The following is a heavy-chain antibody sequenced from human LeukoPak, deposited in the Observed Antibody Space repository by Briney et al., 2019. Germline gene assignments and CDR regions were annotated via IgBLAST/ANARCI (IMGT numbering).Heavy chain of an antibody. J-gene: IGHJ4*02. CDR1: GYTFTGYY. CDR2: INPNSGGT. CDR3: ARAACTGGTCNFDY. V-gene: IGHV1-2*02. D-gene: IGHD2-15*01. Sequence: ASVKVSCKASGYTFTGYYIHWVRQAPGQGLEWMGWINPNSGGTNYAQKFRGRVTMTRDTSISTAYMELSRLRSDDTVVYYCARAACTGGTCNFDYWGQGTLVTVSS.